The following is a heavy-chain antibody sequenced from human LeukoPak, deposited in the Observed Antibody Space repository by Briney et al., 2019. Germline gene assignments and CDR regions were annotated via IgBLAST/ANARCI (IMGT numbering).Heavy chain of an antibody. CDR1: GFTVSSNY. D-gene: IGHD3-10*01. J-gene: IGHJ5*02. CDR3: ARVLYGSGGWFDP. CDR2: IYSGGST. V-gene: IGHV3-53*01. Sequence: GGSLRLSCAASGFTVSSNYMSWVRQAPGKGLEWVSVIYSGGSTYYADSVKGRFTISRDNSKNTLYLQMNSLRAEDTAVYYCARVLYGSGGWFDPWGQGTLVTVSS.